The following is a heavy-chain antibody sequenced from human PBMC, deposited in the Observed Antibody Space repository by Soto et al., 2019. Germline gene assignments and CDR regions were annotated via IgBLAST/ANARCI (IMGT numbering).Heavy chain of an antibody. J-gene: IGHJ3*02. Sequence: ASVKVSCKASGGTFSSYAISWVRQAPGQGLEWMGGIIPIFGTANYAQKFQGRVTITADESTSTAYMELSSLRSEDTAVYYCARDPVPATRRAFDIWGPGTMVTVSS. CDR3: ARDPVPATRRAFDI. D-gene: IGHD2-2*01. CDR2: IIPIFGTA. V-gene: IGHV1-69*13. CDR1: GGTFSSYA.